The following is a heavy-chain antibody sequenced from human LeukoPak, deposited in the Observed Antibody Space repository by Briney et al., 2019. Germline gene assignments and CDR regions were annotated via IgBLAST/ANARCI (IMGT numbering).Heavy chain of an antibody. CDR3: ARPRGYGDYPFDS. J-gene: IGHJ4*02. CDR1: GYSFPNYS. D-gene: IGHD4-17*01. V-gene: IGHV5-51*07. CDR2: IYPGDSDT. Sequence: GESLKISCKGSGYSFPNYSIAWVHQMPGKGLEWMGIIYPGDSDTRYSPSFQGQVTISADKSISTAYLQWTSLKASDTAVYYCARPRGYGDYPFDSWGQGTLVTVSS.